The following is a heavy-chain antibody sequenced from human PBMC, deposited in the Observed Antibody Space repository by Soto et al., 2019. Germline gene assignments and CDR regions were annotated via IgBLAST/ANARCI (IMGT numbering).Heavy chain of an antibody. J-gene: IGHJ4*02. CDR1: GFTFSSYA. Sequence: GGSLRLSCAASGFTFSSYAMSWARQAPGKGLEWVSAISGSGGSTYYADSVKGRFTISRDNSKNTLYLQMNSLRAEDTAVYYCANEPRYYYGSGSYLSYWGQGTLVAVSS. CDR2: ISGSGGST. D-gene: IGHD3-10*01. CDR3: ANEPRYYYGSGSYLSY. V-gene: IGHV3-23*01.